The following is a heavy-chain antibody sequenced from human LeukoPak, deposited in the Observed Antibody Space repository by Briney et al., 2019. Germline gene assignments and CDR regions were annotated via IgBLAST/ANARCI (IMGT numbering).Heavy chain of an antibody. Sequence: SETLSLTCTVSGGSISSYYWSWIRQPPGKGLEWIGFIYYSGSTNYNPSLKSRVTISVDTSKNQFSLKLSSVTAADTSVYYCARGGDKTTLYCSGGSCYYSYFDYWGQGTLVTVSS. V-gene: IGHV4-59*01. CDR2: IYYSGST. CDR1: GGSISSYY. D-gene: IGHD2-15*01. J-gene: IGHJ4*02. CDR3: ARGGDKTTLYCSGGSCYYSYFDY.